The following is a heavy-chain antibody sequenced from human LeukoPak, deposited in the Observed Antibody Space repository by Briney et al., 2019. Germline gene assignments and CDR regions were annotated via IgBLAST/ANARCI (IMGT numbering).Heavy chain of an antibody. Sequence: GGSLRLSCTASGFTFSSYTMTWVRQAPGKGLKWVSTITTGDGNTYYADSVKGRFTVSRDDSKNTLYLQMNSLRAEDTAVYYCAKEDSSSSYYYYYGMDVWGQGTTVTVSS. J-gene: IGHJ6*02. D-gene: IGHD6-6*01. V-gene: IGHV3-23*01. CDR2: ITTGDGNT. CDR1: GFTFSSYT. CDR3: AKEDSSSSYYYYYGMDV.